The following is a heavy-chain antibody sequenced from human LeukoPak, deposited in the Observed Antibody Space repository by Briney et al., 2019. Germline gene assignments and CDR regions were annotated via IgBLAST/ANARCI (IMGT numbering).Heavy chain of an antibody. Sequence: ASVKVSCKTSGYTFTNYDINWVRRATGQGLEWMGWVNPNNGNTGYAQKFQGRITMTRNTSISTAYMELSNLRPEDTAVYYCARDGSGTYWAYYNWFDPWGQGTLVTVSS. CDR2: VNPNNGNT. CDR3: ARDGSGTYWAYYNWFDP. J-gene: IGHJ5*02. CDR1: GYTFTNYD. V-gene: IGHV1-8*01. D-gene: IGHD3-10*01.